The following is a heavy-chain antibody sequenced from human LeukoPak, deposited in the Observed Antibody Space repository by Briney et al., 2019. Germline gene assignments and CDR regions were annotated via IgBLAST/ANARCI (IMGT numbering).Heavy chain of an antibody. V-gene: IGHV3-21*01. CDR1: GFTFSSYS. D-gene: IGHD1-7*01. J-gene: IGHJ5*02. CDR2: ISSSSSYI. CDR3: ARGLNWKYGWFDP. Sequence: GGSLRLSCAASGFTFSSYSMNWVRQAPGKGLEWVSCISSSSSYIYYADSVKGRFTISRDNAKNSLYLQMNSLRAEDTAVYYCARGLNWKYGWFDPWGQGTLVTASS.